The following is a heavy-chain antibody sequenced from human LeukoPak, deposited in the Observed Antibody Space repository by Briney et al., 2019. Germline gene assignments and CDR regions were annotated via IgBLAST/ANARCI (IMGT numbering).Heavy chain of an antibody. Sequence: GGSLRLSCAASGFTFSSYSMNWVRPAPGKRLEWVSSISSSSSYIYHADSVKGRFTISRDNAKNSLYLQMNSLRAEDTAVYYCARDRRIAAAVTDYWGQGTLVTVSS. J-gene: IGHJ4*02. CDR3: ARDRRIAAAVTDY. V-gene: IGHV3-21*01. CDR1: GFTFSSYS. D-gene: IGHD6-13*01. CDR2: ISSSSSYI.